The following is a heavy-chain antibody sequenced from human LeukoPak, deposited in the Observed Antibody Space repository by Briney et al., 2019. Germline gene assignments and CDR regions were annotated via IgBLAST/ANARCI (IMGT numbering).Heavy chain of an antibody. CDR2: IKHDGSET. D-gene: IGHD4-17*01. CDR3: AKIGDDFGDYFDY. V-gene: IGHV3-7*01. Sequence: GGSLRLSRAASGLTFSRDWMSWLRQAPGKGLEWVANIKHDGSETAYVGSVRGRFTISRDDAKNSLYLQMNSLRAEDTAVYYCAKIGDDFGDYFDYWGQGTLVTVSS. CDR1: GLTFSRDW. J-gene: IGHJ4*02.